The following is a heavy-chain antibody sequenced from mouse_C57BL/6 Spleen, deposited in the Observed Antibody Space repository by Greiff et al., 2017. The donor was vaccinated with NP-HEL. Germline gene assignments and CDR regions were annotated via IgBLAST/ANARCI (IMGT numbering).Heavy chain of an antibody. V-gene: IGHV2-5*01. D-gene: IGHD2-4*01. CDR1: GFSLTSYG. J-gene: IGHJ3*01. Sequence: VQRVESGPGLVQPSQSLSITCTVSGFSLTSYGVHWVRQSPGKGLEWLGVIWRGGSTDYNAAFMSRLSITKDNSKSQVFFKMNSLQADDTAIYYCAKNRGDDYPFAYWGQGTLVTVSA. CDR3: AKNRGDDYPFAY. CDR2: IWRGGST.